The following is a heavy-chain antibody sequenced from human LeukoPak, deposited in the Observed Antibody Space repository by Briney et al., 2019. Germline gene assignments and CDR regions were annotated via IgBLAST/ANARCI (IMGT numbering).Heavy chain of an antibody. CDR3: ARPYCSSTSCYNGMDV. Sequence: PSETLSLTCTVSGGSINSGGYYWSWIRQHPGKGLEWIGYIYYSGSTYYNPSLKSRVTISVDTSKNQFSLKLSSVTAADTAVYYCARPYCSSTSCYNGMDVWGQGTTVTVSS. CDR1: GGSINSGGYY. J-gene: IGHJ6*02. D-gene: IGHD2-2*02. CDR2: IYYSGST. V-gene: IGHV4-31*03.